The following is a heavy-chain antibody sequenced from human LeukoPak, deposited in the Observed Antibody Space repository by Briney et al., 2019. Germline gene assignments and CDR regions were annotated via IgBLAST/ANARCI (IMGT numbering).Heavy chain of an antibody. D-gene: IGHD3-3*01. CDR1: GFTFSSYA. J-gene: IGHJ4*02. CDR3: AKARLGFWSGYYFDY. CDR2: ISGSGGST. Sequence: GRSLRLSCAASGFTFSSYAMSWVRQAPGKGLEWVSAISGSGGSTYYADSVKGRFTISRDNSKNTLYLQMNSLRAEDTAVYYCAKARLGFWSGYYFDYWGQGTLVTVSS. V-gene: IGHV3-23*01.